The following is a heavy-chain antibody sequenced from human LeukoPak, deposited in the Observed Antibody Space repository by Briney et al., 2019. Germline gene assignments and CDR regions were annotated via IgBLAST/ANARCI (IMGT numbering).Heavy chain of an antibody. D-gene: IGHD6-6*01. CDR2: INHSGST. CDR1: GGSFSGYY. CDR3: ARARADSSSPRRPFDI. V-gene: IGHV4-34*01. J-gene: IGHJ3*02. Sequence: KPSETLSLTCAVYGGSFSGYYWSWIRQPPGKGLEWIGEINHSGSTNYNPSLKSRVTISVDTSKNQFSLKLSSVTAADTAVYYCARARADSSSPRRPFDIWGQGTMVTVSS.